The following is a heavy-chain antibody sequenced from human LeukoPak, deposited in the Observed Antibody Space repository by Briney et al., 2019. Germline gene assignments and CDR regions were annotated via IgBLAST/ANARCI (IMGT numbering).Heavy chain of an antibody. V-gene: IGHV3-23*01. CDR2: ISGSGHST. D-gene: IGHD6-25*01. CDR1: GFTFSSYG. J-gene: IGHJ5*02. CDR3: AKETASFDP. Sequence: GGSLRLSCAASGFTFSSYGMNWVRQAPGKGLEWVSVISGSGHSTHYADSVKGRFTISRDNSKNTLYLQMHSLRAEDTAVYYCAKETASFDPWGQGTLVTVSS.